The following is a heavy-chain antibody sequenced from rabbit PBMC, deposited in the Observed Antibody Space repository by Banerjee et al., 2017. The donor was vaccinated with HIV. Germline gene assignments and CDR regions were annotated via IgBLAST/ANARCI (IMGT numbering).Heavy chain of an antibody. D-gene: IGHD6-1*01. Sequence: SLEESGGDLVKPGASLTLTCTACGLTMSRRYYMCWVRQAPGKGLGWIACIHGCSSGNSYYATWAKGRFAISRASSTTVTLQLTSLTAADTATYFCARGTNSAYDRFDLWGPGTLVTVS. V-gene: IGHV1S40*01. J-gene: IGHJ4*01. CDR3: ARGTNSAYDRFDL. CDR1: GLTMSRRYY. CDR2: IHGCSSGNS.